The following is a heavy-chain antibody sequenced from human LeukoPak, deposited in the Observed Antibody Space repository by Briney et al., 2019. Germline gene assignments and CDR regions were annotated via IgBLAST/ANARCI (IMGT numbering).Heavy chain of an antibody. J-gene: IGHJ4*02. Sequence: GGPLRLSCTASGFSFSGHWMHWARQLPGKGLVWVSRISPTGSTTSYADSVKGRFTVSRDNAKNTLYLQVNDLRAEDTAVYYCARGPNSNWSGLDFWGQGTLLTVSS. CDR1: GFSFSGHW. D-gene: IGHD6-6*01. V-gene: IGHV3-74*01. CDR2: ISPTGSTT. CDR3: ARGPNSNWSGLDF.